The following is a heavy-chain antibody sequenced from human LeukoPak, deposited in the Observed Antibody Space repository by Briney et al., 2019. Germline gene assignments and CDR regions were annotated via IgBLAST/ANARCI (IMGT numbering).Heavy chain of an antibody. CDR3: ASGLLAYCGGDCF. V-gene: IGHV3-48*01. Sequence: GGSLRLSCAASGFTFSYYSMNWVRQAPGKGLEWVSYISSSSSAIYYADSVKGRFTISRDNAKNSPYLQMNSLRAEDKAVYYCASGLLAYCGGDCFWGQGTMVTVSS. J-gene: IGHJ3*01. CDR2: ISSSSSAI. D-gene: IGHD2-21*02. CDR1: GFTFSYYS.